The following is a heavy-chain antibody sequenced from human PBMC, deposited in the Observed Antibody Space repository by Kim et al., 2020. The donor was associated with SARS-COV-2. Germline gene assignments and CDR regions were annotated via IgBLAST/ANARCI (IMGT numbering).Heavy chain of an antibody. Sequence: GGSLRLSCAASGFTFSSYSMNWVRQAPGKGLEWVSSISSSSSYIYYADSVKGQFTISRDNAKNSLYLQMNSLRAEDTAVYYCARDVDREVRGVIMAYYYYGMDVWGQGTTVTVSS. J-gene: IGHJ6*02. D-gene: IGHD3-10*01. V-gene: IGHV3-21*01. CDR2: ISSSSSYI. CDR3: ARDVDREVRGVIMAYYYYGMDV. CDR1: GFTFSSYS.